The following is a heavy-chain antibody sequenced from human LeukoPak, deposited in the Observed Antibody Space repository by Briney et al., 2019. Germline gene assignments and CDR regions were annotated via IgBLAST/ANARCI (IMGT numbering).Heavy chain of an antibody. V-gene: IGHV3-21*01. CDR1: GFTPSSYT. D-gene: IGHD6-6*01. J-gene: IGHJ4*02. Sequence: GGSLRLSCAGSGFTPSSYTMNWVRQAPGKGLEWVASISGRGDYMYYADSVKGRFTIFRDNAKNSLYLQMNSLRAEDTAVYYCARYRLSIAARPFDYWGQGTLVTVSS. CDR2: ISGRGDYM. CDR3: ARYRLSIAARPFDY.